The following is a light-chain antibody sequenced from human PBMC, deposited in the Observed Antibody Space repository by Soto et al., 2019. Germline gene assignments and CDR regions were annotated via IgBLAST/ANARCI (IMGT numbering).Light chain of an antibody. CDR3: QQYNNWPPIT. CDR1: QSVSSY. Sequence: EIVLTQSPATLSLSPGERATLSCRASQSVSSYLAWYQQKPGQPPRLLIYDASSRATGIPDRFSGSGSGTDFTLTISRLEPEDFAVYYCQQYNNWPPITFGQGTRLEIK. CDR2: DAS. J-gene: IGKJ5*01. V-gene: IGKV3-11*01.